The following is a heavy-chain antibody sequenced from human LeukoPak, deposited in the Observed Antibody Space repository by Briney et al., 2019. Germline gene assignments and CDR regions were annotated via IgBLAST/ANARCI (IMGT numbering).Heavy chain of an antibody. Sequence: ASVKVSCKPCGYTFTSYGISWVGQAPGQGLEWMGWISAYNGNTNYAQKLQGRVTMTTDTSTSTAYMELRSLRSDDTAVYYCARLQPYYEFWSGYYGASFDYWGQGTLVTVSS. CDR1: GYTFTSYG. D-gene: IGHD3-3*01. J-gene: IGHJ4*02. V-gene: IGHV1-18*01. CDR3: ARLQPYYEFWSGYYGASFDY. CDR2: ISAYNGNT.